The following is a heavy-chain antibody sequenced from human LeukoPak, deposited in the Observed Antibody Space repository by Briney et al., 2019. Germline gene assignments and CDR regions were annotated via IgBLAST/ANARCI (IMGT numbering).Heavy chain of an antibody. CDR2: ISSSGSTI. J-gene: IGHJ4*02. CDR1: GFTFSDYY. CDR3: ARTDFDSSGPYYFDY. Sequence: PGGSLRLSCAASGFTFSDYYMSWIRQAPGKGLEWVSYISSSGSTIYYADSVKGRFTISRDNAKNSLYLQMNSLRAEDTAVYYCARTDFDSSGPYYFDYWGQGTLVTVSS. D-gene: IGHD3-22*01. V-gene: IGHV3-11*01.